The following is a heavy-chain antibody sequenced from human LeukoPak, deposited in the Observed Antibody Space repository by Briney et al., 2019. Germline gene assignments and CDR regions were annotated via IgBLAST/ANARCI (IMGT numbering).Heavy chain of an antibody. V-gene: IGHV4-4*02. CDR1: GGSISSSNW. Sequence: SETLSLTCAVPGGSISSSNWWSWVRQPPGKGLEWIGEIYHSGGTNYNPSLKSRLNISVDKSKNQFSLKVTSVTAADTAVYYCARVGGYCTSTSCSNSYYYYGMDVWGQGTTVTVSS. CDR3: ARVGGYCTSTSCSNSYYYYGMDV. CDR2: IYHSGGT. J-gene: IGHJ6*02. D-gene: IGHD2-2*01.